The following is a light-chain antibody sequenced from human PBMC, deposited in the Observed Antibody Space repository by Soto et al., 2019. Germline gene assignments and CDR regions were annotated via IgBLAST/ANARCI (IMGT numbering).Light chain of an antibody. Sequence: EIVLAQSPGTLSLSPGESATLSCRASQTVSSSSLAWYQQKPGQAPRLLIYDASRRASGIPDTLSAGGSGTDFTFPISTLEPEDFAVYFCQQYGSSPVTFGQGTKVAIK. CDR2: DAS. CDR3: QQYGSSPVT. J-gene: IGKJ2*01. CDR1: QTVSSSS. V-gene: IGKV3-20*01.